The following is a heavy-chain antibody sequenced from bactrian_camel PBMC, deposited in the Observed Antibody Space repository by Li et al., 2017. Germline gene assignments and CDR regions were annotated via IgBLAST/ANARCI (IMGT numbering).Heavy chain of an antibody. V-gene: IGHV3S1*01. CDR1: APTYNYYC. CDR3: AARHCSLESYNY. J-gene: IGHJ4*01. Sequence: HVQLVESGGGSVQAGGSLRLSCAASAPTYNYYCMAWFRQAPGKEREGVAAIYTGGRSTFYADSVKGRFTISQENAKNTLYLQMNKLKTEDTAVYYCAARHCSLESYNYWGQGTQVTVS. D-gene: IGHD2*01. CDR2: IYTGGRST.